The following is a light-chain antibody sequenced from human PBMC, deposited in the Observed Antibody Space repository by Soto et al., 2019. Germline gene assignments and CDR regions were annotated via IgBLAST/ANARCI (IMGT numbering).Light chain of an antibody. J-gene: IGKJ4*01. Sequence: EIVMTQSPATLSVSPGERATLSCRASQSVSSNLAWYQQKPGQAPRLLIYGASTRATGIPARFSGGGSGTDFTLTISRLEPEDFAVYYCQQFSSYPLTFGGGTKVDIK. CDR3: QQFSSYPLT. V-gene: IGKV3-15*01. CDR2: GAS. CDR1: QSVSSN.